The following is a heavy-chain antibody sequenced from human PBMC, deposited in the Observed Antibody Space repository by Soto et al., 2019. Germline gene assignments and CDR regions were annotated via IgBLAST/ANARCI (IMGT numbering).Heavy chain of an antibody. V-gene: IGHV3-49*04. CDR2: ISSKAYGGTT. J-gene: IGHJ4*02. D-gene: IGHD3-22*01. Sequence: GGSLRLSCTASGFTFGDYAMSWVRQAPWKGLEWVGFISSKAYGGTTEYAASVKGRFTISRDDSKSIAYLQMNSLKTEDTALYYCTRVGYYYDSSGYGPKWGQGTLVTVSS. CDR1: GFTFGDYA. CDR3: TRVGYYYDSSGYGPK.